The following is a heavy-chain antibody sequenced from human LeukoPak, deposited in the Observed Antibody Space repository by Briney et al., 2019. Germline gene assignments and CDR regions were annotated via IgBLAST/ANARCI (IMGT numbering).Heavy chain of an antibody. CDR1: GGSISSSSYY. CDR3: RGYREITMIVVGGYYFDY. D-gene: IGHD3-22*01. J-gene: IGHJ4*02. Sequence: PSETLSLTCTVSGGSISSSSYYWGWTRQPPGKGLEWIGSIYYSGSTYYNPSLKSRVTISVDTSKNQFSLKLSSVTAADTAVYYCRGYREITMIVVGGYYFDYWGQGTLVTVSS. CDR2: IYYSGST. V-gene: IGHV4-39*01.